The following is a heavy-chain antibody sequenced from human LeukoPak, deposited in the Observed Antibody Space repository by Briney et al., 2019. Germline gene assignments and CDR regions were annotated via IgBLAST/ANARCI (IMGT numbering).Heavy chain of an antibody. CDR1: GFTFTNYW. D-gene: IGHD6-19*01. Sequence: PGGSLRLSCAASGFTFTNYWIHWVRQAPGKGLGWVSHINSDGTSATYADFVKGRLTISRDNAKNTVYLQMNSLRAEDTAVYYCARGGVGCFDYWGQGALVTVSS. V-gene: IGHV3-74*01. CDR2: INSDGTSA. CDR3: ARGGVGCFDY. J-gene: IGHJ4*02.